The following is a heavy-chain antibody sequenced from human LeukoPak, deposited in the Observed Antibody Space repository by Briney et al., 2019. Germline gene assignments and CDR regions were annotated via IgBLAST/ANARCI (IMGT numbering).Heavy chain of an antibody. Sequence: SETLSLTCTVSGGSISSGSYYWSWIRQPAGKGLEWIGSIYYTGKTYYNASLKSRISISLETSKNQFSLMLNSVTAADTAMYYCARDFGSSSWGWFDPWGQGTMVIVSS. CDR2: IYYTGKT. J-gene: IGHJ5*02. D-gene: IGHD6-6*01. CDR3: ARDFGSSSWGWFDP. V-gene: IGHV4-61*10. CDR1: GGSISSGSYY.